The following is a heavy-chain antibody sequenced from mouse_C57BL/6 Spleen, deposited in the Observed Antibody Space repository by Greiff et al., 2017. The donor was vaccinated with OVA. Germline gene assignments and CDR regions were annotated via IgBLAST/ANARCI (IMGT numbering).Heavy chain of an antibody. CDR1: GYTFTDYN. D-gene: IGHD3-1*01. J-gene: IGHJ2*01. CDR3: ARSGGDEYYFDY. V-gene: IGHV1-18*01. CDR2: INPNNGGT. Sequence: VQLKESGPELVKPGASVKIPCKASGYTFTDYNMDWVKQSHGKSLEWIGDINPNNGGTIYNQKFKGKATLTVDKSSSTAYMELRSLTSEDTAVYYCARSGGDEYYFDYWGQGTTLTVSS.